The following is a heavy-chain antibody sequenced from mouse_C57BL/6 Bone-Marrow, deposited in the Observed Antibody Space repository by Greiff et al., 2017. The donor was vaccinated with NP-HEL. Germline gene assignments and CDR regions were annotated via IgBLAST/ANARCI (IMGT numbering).Heavy chain of an antibody. Sequence: QVQLKESGPELVKPGASVKLSCKASGYTFTSYDINWVKQRPGQGLEWIGWIYPRDGSTKYNEKFKGKATLTVDTSSSTAYMELHSLTSEDSAVYFCARWAITTVVGDYAMDYWGQGTSVTVSS. CDR3: ARWAITTVVGDYAMDY. CDR1: GYTFTSYD. J-gene: IGHJ4*01. D-gene: IGHD1-1*01. V-gene: IGHV1-85*01. CDR2: IYPRDGST.